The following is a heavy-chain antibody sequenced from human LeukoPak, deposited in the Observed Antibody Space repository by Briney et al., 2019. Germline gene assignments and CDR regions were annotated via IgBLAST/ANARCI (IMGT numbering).Heavy chain of an antibody. CDR3: ARTSSSWFENYYYMDV. V-gene: IGHV4-39*07. J-gene: IGHJ6*03. Sequence: SETLSLTCTVSGGSISSSGYYWGWIRQPPGKGLEWAGSIYYSGSTYYNPSLKSRITMSVETSQSQFSLKLNSVTAADTAVYYCARTSSSWFENYYYMDVWGKGTTVTISS. D-gene: IGHD6-13*01. CDR2: IYYSGST. CDR1: GGSISSSGYY.